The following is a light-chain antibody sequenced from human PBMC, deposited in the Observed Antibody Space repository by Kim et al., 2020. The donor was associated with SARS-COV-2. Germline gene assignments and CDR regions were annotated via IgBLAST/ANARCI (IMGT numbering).Light chain of an antibody. V-gene: IGLV3-19*01. J-gene: IGLJ2*01. Sequence: VALGQKVRITCQGDSHRSYYATWYQQKPGQAPILVIYGKNNRPSGIPDRFSGSSSGNTASLPITGTQAGDEADYYCNSRDSNDNVVFGGGTQLTVL. CDR1: SHRSYY. CDR3: NSRDSNDNVV. CDR2: GKN.